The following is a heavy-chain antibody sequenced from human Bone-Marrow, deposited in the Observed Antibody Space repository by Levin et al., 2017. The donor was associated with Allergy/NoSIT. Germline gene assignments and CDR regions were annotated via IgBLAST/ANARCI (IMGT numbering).Heavy chain of an antibody. V-gene: IGHV3-30-3*01. J-gene: IGHJ4*02. CDR3: ARLYCSSTSCPPAY. D-gene: IGHD2-2*01. Sequence: GESLKISCAASGFTFSSYAMHWVRQAPGKGLEWVAVISYDGSNKYYADSVKGRFTISRDNSKNTLYLQMNSLRAEDTAVYYCARLYCSSTSCPPAYWGQGTLVTVSS. CDR1: GFTFSSYA. CDR2: ISYDGSNK.